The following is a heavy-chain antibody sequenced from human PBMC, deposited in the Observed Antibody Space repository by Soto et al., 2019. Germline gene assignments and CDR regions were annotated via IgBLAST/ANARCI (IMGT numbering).Heavy chain of an antibody. D-gene: IGHD1-26*01. CDR2: ISGSGDST. J-gene: IGHJ4*02. V-gene: IGHV3-23*01. CDR3: ARRGSGSYYDY. CDR1: GFTFSSYA. Sequence: EVQLLESGGGLVQPGGSLRLSCAASGFTFSSYAMNWVRQAPGKGLEWVSVISGSGDSTYYADSVKGRFTISRDNSKNTLHLQMISLRAEDTAVYYCARRGSGSYYDYWGQGTLVTVSS.